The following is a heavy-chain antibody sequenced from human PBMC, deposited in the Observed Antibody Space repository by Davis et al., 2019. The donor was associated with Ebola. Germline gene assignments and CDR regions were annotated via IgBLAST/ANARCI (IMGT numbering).Heavy chain of an antibody. J-gene: IGHJ6*01. Sequence: GESLKISCAASAFSFSSYAMSWVRQAPGKGLEWVSAIDGGGDATYYTDSVRGRFTISRDNSKNTLYLQMNSLHQGPIGLPPGTLLQEHLWG. CDR2: IDGGGDAT. D-gene: IGHD2/OR15-2a*01. CDR1: AFSFSSYA. CDR3: TLLQEHL. V-gene: IGHV3-23*01.